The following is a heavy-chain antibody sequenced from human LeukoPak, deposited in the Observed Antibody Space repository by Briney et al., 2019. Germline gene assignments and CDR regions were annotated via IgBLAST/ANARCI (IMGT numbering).Heavy chain of an antibody. J-gene: IGHJ3*02. CDR2: INHSGST. V-gene: IGHV4-34*01. Sequence: PSETLSLTCAVYGGSFSGYYWSWIRQPPGKGLEWIGEINHSGSTNYNPSLKSRVTISVDTSKNQFSLKLSSVTAADTAVYYCVIIPALSAFDIWGQGTMVTVSS. CDR1: GGSFSGYY. CDR3: VIIPALSAFDI. D-gene: IGHD3-3*01.